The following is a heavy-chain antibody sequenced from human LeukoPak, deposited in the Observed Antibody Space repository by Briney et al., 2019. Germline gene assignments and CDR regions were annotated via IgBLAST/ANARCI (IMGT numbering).Heavy chain of an antibody. CDR2: IYTSGST. V-gene: IGHV4-61*02. CDR1: GGSISSGSYY. D-gene: IGHD6-19*01. CDR3: AKDRRDSSAWSQVYDY. Sequence: SETLSLTCTVSGGSISSGSYYWSWIRQPAGKGLEWIGRIYTSGSTNYNPSLKSRVTISVDTSKNQFSLKLSSVTAADTAVYYCAKDRRDSSAWSQVYDYWGQGTLVTVSS. J-gene: IGHJ4*02.